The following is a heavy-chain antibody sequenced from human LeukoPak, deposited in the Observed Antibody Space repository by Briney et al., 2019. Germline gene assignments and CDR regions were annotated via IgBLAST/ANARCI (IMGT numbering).Heavy chain of an antibody. Sequence: RGASVKVSCKASGYTFTNYGINWVRQAPGQGLEWMGWMNPNSGNTGYAQKFQGRVTITRNTSISTAYMELSSLRSEDTAVYYCARVAGRIAAAGISYYCMDVWGKGTTVTVSS. CDR2: MNPNSGNT. CDR1: GYTFTNYG. V-gene: IGHV1-8*03. CDR3: ARVAGRIAAAGISYYCMDV. D-gene: IGHD6-13*01. J-gene: IGHJ6*03.